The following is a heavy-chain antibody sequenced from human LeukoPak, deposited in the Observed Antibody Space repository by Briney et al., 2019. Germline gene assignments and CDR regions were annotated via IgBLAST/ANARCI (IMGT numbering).Heavy chain of an antibody. Sequence: GGSLRLSCAASGFSFSDNAMSWVRQAPGKGLEWVSTINGASNMIYYVDSVKGRFTISRDNSRNTVFLQMSSLRVEDTAVYYCTKMRGRAVAGVPYWYFDVWGRGAVVTVSS. CDR2: INGASNMI. CDR3: TKMRGRAVAGVPYWYFDV. J-gene: IGHJ2*01. CDR1: GFSFSDNA. D-gene: IGHD6-19*01. V-gene: IGHV3-23*01.